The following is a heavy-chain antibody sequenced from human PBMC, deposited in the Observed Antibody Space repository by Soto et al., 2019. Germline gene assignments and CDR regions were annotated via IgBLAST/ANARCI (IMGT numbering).Heavy chain of an antibody. CDR3: AKALRSGDTMFRGVIN. Sequence: EVQLLESGGGLVQPGGSLRLSCAASGFTFSSYAMSWVRQTPGKVLEWVSAISGSGGSTYYADSVKGRFTISRDNSKDTLYLQLNSLRAEDTAVYYCAKALRSGDTMFRGVINWGQGTLVTVSS. CDR2: ISGSGGST. D-gene: IGHD3-10*01. J-gene: IGHJ4*02. CDR1: GFTFSSYA. V-gene: IGHV3-23*01.